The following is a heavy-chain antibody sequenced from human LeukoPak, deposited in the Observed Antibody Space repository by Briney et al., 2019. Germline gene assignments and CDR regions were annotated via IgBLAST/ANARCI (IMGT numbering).Heavy chain of an antibody. CDR1: GFTFSSYG. CDR2: IWYDGSNK. Sequence: PGGSLRLSCAASGFTFSSYGMHWVRQAPGKGLEWVAVIWYDGSNKYYADSVKGRFTISRDNSENTLYLQMNSLRAEDTAVYYCARDQNLYYYGSGRFYNWFDPWGQGTLVTVSS. J-gene: IGHJ5*02. CDR3: ARDQNLYYYGSGRFYNWFDP. V-gene: IGHV3-33*01. D-gene: IGHD3-10*01.